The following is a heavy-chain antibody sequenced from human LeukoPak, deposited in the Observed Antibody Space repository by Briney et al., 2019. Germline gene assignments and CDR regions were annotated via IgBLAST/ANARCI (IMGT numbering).Heavy chain of an antibody. J-gene: IGHJ4*02. Sequence: PGESLRLSXAASGFTFSSYAMNWVRQAPGKGLEWVSGISGSGTSTYYADSVKGRFTIYRDNSKNTLYLQMNSLRAEDTAEYYCAKSLWLDSWGQGTLVTVSS. CDR3: AKSLWLDS. V-gene: IGHV3-23*01. D-gene: IGHD2-21*01. CDR1: GFTFSSYA. CDR2: ISGSGTST.